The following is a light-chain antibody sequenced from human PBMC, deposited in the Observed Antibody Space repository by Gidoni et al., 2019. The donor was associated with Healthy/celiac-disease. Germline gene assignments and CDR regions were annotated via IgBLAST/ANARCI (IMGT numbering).Light chain of an antibody. CDR3: QQYDNLLT. Sequence: DTPMSRSPSSLSASVGGRVTITCQASQDISNYLNWYQQKPGKAPKLLIYDASKLETGVPSRFSGRGSGTDFTFTISSLQPEDIATYYCQQYDNLLTFGGGTKVEIK. J-gene: IGKJ4*01. CDR2: DAS. CDR1: QDISNY. V-gene: IGKV1-33*01.